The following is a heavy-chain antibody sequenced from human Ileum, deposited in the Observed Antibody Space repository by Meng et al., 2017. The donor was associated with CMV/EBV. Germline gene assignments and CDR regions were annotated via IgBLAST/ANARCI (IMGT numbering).Heavy chain of an antibody. V-gene: IGHV4-30-4*08. CDR2: IYYSGTT. CDR3: ARRSSGLFDY. D-gene: IGHD6-13*01. J-gene: IGHJ4*02. Sequence: LQESVPGLVKPLKNRSLTCPVSGGSIRSGDYYGTWIPQPPGKGLEWIGYIYYSGTTYYNPSLKRRVSISVDTSRNQFSLQLSSVTAADTAVYYCARRSSGLFDYWGQGILVTVSS. CDR1: GGSIRSGDYY.